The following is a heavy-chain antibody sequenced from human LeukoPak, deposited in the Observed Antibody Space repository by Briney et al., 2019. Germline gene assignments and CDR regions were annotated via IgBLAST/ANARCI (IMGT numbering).Heavy chain of an antibody. J-gene: IGHJ4*02. CDR3: ARDQEAFDY. CDR1: GFTFSSYT. V-gene: IGHV3-21*04. CDR2: ISGSNSYI. Sequence: PGGSLRLSCAASGFTFSSYTMHWIRQAPGKGLEWVSSISGSNSYIFYADSVKGRFTVSRDNAKDSLYLQMNSLRSEDTAVYYCARDQEAFDYWGQGTLVTVSS.